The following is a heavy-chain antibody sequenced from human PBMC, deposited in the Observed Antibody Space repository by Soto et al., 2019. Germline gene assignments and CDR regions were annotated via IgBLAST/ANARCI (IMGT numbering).Heavy chain of an antibody. CDR1: EFTFSSYA. J-gene: IGHJ2*01. Sequence: EVQLLESGGGLVQPGGSLRLSCAASEFTFSSYAMTWVRQAPGKGLEWVSTISGSGGSTYYADSVKGRFTISRDNSKNTLYLQMNSLRAEDTAVYYCAKDRSTSSMSHYWYFDLWGRGTLVTVSS. V-gene: IGHV3-23*01. D-gene: IGHD2-2*01. CDR3: AKDRSTSSMSHYWYFDL. CDR2: ISGSGGST.